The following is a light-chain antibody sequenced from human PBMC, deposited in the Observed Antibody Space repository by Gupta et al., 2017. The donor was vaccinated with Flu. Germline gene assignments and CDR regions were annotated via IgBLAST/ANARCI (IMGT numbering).Light chain of an antibody. Sequence: QSVLTQPPSVSAAPGQKVTFSCSGSASNIGSNYVSWYQQLPGTAPKLLIYDNNKRPSGIPARFSGSKSGTSATVAITGLQTGDEADYYCGTWDNSRSAFVFGGGTKLTVL. J-gene: IGLJ2*01. CDR2: DNN. CDR3: GTWDNSRSAFV. CDR1: ASNIGSNY. V-gene: IGLV1-51*01.